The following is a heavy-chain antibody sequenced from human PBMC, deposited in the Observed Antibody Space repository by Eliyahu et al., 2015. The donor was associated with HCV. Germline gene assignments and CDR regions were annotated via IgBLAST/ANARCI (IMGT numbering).Heavy chain of an antibody. CDR2: ISSSSSTI. CDR1: GFTFSSYX. D-gene: IGHD3-3*01. J-gene: IGHJ3*02. Sequence: EVQLVESGGGLVQPGGSLRLSCAASGFTFSSYXMNWVRQAPGKGLEWVSYISSSSSTIYYADSVKGRFTISRDNAKNSLYLQMNSLRDEDTAVYYCARDRITIFGVVIDAFDIWGQGTMVTVSS. V-gene: IGHV3-48*02. CDR3: ARDRITIFGVVIDAFDI.